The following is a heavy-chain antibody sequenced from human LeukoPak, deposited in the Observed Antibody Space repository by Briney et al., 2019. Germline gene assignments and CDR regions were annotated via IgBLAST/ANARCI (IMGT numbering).Heavy chain of an antibody. D-gene: IGHD3-3*01. CDR3: AREFSWSGFFDY. CDR2: INHSGST. Sequence: SETLSLTCAVYGGSFSGYYWSWIRQPPGKGLEWIGEINHSGSTNYNPSLKSRVTISVDTSKNQFSLKLSSVTAADTAVYYCAREFSWSGFFDYWGQGTLVTVSS. V-gene: IGHV4-34*01. CDR1: GGSFSGYY. J-gene: IGHJ4*02.